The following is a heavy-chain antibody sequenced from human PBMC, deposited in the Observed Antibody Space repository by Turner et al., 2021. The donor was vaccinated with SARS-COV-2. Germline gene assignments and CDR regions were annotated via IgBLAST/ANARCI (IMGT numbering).Heavy chain of an antibody. CDR2: STYDGSNK. CDR3: AKGGYSGSTFDY. J-gene: IGHJ4*02. D-gene: IGHD1-26*01. Sequence: QVQLVESGGGVVQPGRSLRLSFAASGSTFSSYGMHWVRQAPGKGLEWVVDSTYDGSNKYYADSVKGRFTISRDNSKKTLYLQMNSLRAVDTAVYYCAKGGYSGSTFDYWGQGTLVTVSS. V-gene: IGHV3-30*18. CDR1: GSTFSSYG.